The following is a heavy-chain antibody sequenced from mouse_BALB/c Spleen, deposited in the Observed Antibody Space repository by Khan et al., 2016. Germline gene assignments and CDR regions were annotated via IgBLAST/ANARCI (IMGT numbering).Heavy chain of an antibody. CDR3: ARYYYGGAPWFAY. D-gene: IGHD1-1*01. CDR1: GFSITSDYS. CDR2: IHYSGST. Sequence: EVQLQESGPDLVKPSQSLSLTCTVTGFSITSDYSWHWIRQFPGNKLEWVGYIHYSGSTNYNPSLKSRISITRDTSKNQLFPQLNSVTTEDTATFYCARYYYGGAPWFAYWGQGTLVAVSA. V-gene: IGHV3-1*02. J-gene: IGHJ3*01.